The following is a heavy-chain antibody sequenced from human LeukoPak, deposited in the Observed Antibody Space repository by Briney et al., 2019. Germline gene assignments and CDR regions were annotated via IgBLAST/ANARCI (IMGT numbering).Heavy chain of an antibody. V-gene: IGHV3-48*03. CDR1: GFIFSNYE. CDR3: PRVVRSSDGVYPFSDF. Sequence: GGSLRLSCAASGFIFSNYEMNWLRQATGKGVEWVSYINNIGGTIYYADSVKGRFTISRDNAKSSLYLQTNSLRAEDTAVYYCPRVVRSSDGVYPFSDFWGQGTLVTVSS. CDR2: INNIGGTI. D-gene: IGHD2-8*01. J-gene: IGHJ4*02.